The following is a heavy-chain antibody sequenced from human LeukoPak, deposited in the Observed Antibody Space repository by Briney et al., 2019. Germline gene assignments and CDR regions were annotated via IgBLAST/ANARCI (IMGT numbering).Heavy chain of an antibody. V-gene: IGHV3-30*04. CDR3: ARSGYCSGGSCYSYYHYYYMDV. D-gene: IGHD2-15*01. J-gene: IGHJ6*03. Sequence: GGSLRLSCAASGFTFSNYAMHWVRQAPGKRLEGVAVISNDGSNKYYTDSVKGRLTISRDNSKNSLFLHMNSLRPEDTAVYYCARSGYCSGGSCYSYYHYYYMDVWGRGTTVTVSS. CDR1: GFTFSNYA. CDR2: ISNDGSNK.